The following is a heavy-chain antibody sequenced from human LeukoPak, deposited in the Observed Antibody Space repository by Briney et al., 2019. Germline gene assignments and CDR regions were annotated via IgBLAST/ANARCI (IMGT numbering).Heavy chain of an antibody. D-gene: IGHD2-2*01. V-gene: IGHV4-59*12. CDR3: AREGSTSPYYFDY. Sequence: SSETLSLTCTVSGGSISSYYWSWIRQPPGKGLEWIGYIYYSGSTNYNPSLKSRVTISLDRSKNHFSLMLSSVTAADTAVYYCAREGSTSPYYFDYWGQGTLVTVSS. CDR1: GGSISSYY. J-gene: IGHJ4*02. CDR2: IYYSGST.